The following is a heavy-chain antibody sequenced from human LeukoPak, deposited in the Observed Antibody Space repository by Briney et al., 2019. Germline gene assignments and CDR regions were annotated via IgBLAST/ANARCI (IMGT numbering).Heavy chain of an antibody. CDR2: IRHSDSNT. CDR1: GFTFSSSD. Sequence: HPGGSLRLSCAASGFTFSSSDMSWVRQAPGSGLEWVSSIRHSDSNTYYADSVMGRFTISRDNSKNTLYLQMNSLRAEDTAVYYCASFLYGMDVWGQGTTVTVSS. D-gene: IGHD2/OR15-2a*01. CDR3: ASFLYGMDV. J-gene: IGHJ6*02. V-gene: IGHV3-23*05.